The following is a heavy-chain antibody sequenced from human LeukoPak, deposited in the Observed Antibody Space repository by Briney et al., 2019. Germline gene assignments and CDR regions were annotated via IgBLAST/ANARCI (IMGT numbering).Heavy chain of an antibody. Sequence: PGGSLRLSCAASGFTFSSFGMHGVRQAPGKGLEWVAVLSYDGSNRYYADSVKGRFTISRDNSKNTLYLQMNSLRAEDTAVYYCAKDASTVTLHADYWGQGTLVTVSS. CDR3: AKDASTVTLHADY. V-gene: IGHV3-30*18. CDR1: GFTFSSFG. J-gene: IGHJ4*02. D-gene: IGHD4-17*01. CDR2: LSYDGSNR.